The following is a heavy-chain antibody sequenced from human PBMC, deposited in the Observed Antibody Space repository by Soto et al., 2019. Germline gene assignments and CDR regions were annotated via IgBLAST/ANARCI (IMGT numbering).Heavy chain of an antibody. CDR2: ISGTGGGT. V-gene: IGHV3-23*01. J-gene: IGHJ4*02. Sequence: GGSLRLSCAVSGFTFSNYAMSWVRQAPGKGLEWVSSISGTGGGTFYADSVKGRLTISRDNSKNTLNLQMNSLRVEDTAVYYCARARRSGSYTLDSWGQGTPVTVSS. CDR1: GFTFSNYA. D-gene: IGHD3-3*01. CDR3: ARARRSGSYTLDS.